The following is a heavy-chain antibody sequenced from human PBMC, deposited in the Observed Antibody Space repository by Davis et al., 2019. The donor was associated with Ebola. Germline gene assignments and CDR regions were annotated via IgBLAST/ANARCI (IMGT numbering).Heavy chain of an antibody. V-gene: IGHV1-18*04. J-gene: IGHJ6*04. D-gene: IGHD3-16*01. Sequence: AASVNVSCKTSGYTFGDYGINWVRQAPGQGLEGMGWISGYNGDTKYAKKFQGRVTMTEDLSTDTAYMELSSLRYDDTAIYYCVIDVGDSWKGESGMDVWGKGTTVTVSS. CDR3: VIDVGDSWKGESGMDV. CDR1: GYTFGDYG. CDR2: ISGYNGDT.